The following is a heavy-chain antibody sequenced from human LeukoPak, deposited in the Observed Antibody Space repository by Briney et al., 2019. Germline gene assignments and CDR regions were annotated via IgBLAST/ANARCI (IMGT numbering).Heavy chain of an antibody. CDR2: IKEVGSEK. Sequence: GGSLRLFCEASGFTFINSGMHWVRQAPARGLEWVANIKEVGSEKYYVASVKGRFTISRDNAKNSLSLKMNTLRAEDTAVYYCVRDNCTGTSCHHFDYWGQGTLVTVSS. CDR3: VRDNCTGTSCHHFDY. CDR1: GFTFINSG. D-gene: IGHD2-2*01. V-gene: IGHV3-7*01. J-gene: IGHJ4*02.